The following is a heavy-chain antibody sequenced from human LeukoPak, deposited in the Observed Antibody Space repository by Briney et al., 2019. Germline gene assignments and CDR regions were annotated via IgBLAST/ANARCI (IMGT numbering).Heavy chain of an antibody. CDR3: VRASTTVPNLLDY. CDR1: GFTFSSYW. D-gene: IGHD4-17*01. J-gene: IGHJ4*02. CDR2: IKGDGSDT. V-gene: IGHV3-74*01. Sequence: QPGGSLRLSCAASGFTFSSYWMHCVRQTPGKGLVWVSRIKGDGSDTLYADSVKGRFTISRDNSKNTLYLQTSSLGADDTAVYYCVRASTTVPNLLDYWGQGALVSVSS.